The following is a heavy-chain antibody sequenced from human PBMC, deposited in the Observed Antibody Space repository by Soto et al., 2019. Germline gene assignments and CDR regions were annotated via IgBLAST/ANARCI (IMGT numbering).Heavy chain of an antibody. Sequence: ASVKVSCKASGGTFSSYAISWVRQAPGQGLEWMGGIIPIFGTANYAQKFQGRVTITADESTSTAYMELSSLRSEDTAVYYCARSLYSSSWYDYFDYWGQGTLVTVSS. V-gene: IGHV1-69*13. CDR1: GGTFSSYA. CDR2: IIPIFGTA. D-gene: IGHD6-13*01. J-gene: IGHJ4*02. CDR3: ARSLYSSSWYDYFDY.